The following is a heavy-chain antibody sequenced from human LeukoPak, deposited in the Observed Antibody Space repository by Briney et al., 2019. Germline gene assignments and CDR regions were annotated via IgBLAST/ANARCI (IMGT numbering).Heavy chain of an antibody. J-gene: IGHJ4*02. CDR3: AREGEYSCDY. V-gene: IGHV1-24*01. D-gene: IGHD6-6*01. CDR1: GYTLTELS. CDR2: FDPEDGET. Sequence: GASVKVSCKVSGYTLTELSMHWVRQAPGKGLEWMGGFDPEDGETIYAQKFQGRVTMTRDTSTSTVYMELSSLRSEDTAVYYCAREGEYSCDYWGQGTLVTVSS.